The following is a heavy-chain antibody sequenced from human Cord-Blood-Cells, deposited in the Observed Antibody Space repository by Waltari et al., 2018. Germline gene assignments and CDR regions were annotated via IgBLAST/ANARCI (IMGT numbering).Heavy chain of an antibody. D-gene: IGHD3-10*01. Sequence: EVQLVESGGGLVQPGGSLRLSCAASGFTFSSYEMNWVRQAPGKGLEWVSYISSSGRTIYYADSVRGRFTISRDNAKNSLYLQMNSLRAEDTAVYYCARGKSGSYDFDYWGQGTLVTVSS. V-gene: IGHV3-48*03. CDR3: ARGKSGSYDFDY. J-gene: IGHJ4*02. CDR1: GFTFSSYE. CDR2: ISSSGRTI.